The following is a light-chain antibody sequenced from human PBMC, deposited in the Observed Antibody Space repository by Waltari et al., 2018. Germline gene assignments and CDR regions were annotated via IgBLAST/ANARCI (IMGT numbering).Light chain of an antibody. CDR3: SSYTSSSTPWV. J-gene: IGLJ3*02. CDR1: SSDVGGYNY. Sequence: QSALTQPASVSGSPGQPITTPCTGTSSDVGGYNYVSWYPQHPGKAPNLIIYDVSNRPSGVSNRFSGSKSGNTASLTISGLQAEDEADYYCSSYTSSSTPWVFGGGTKLTVL. V-gene: IGLV2-14*03. CDR2: DVS.